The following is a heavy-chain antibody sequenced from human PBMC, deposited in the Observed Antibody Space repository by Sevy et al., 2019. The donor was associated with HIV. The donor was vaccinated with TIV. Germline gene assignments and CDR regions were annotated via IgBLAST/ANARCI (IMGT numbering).Heavy chain of an antibody. CDR2: IYYSGST. J-gene: IGHJ3*02. V-gene: IGHV4-59*07. D-gene: IGHD1-26*01. CDR1: GGSISGNF. CDR3: ASGSGSYYDAFHI. Sequence: SYTLSLTCSVSGGSISGNFWTWIRQPPGKGLEWIGYIYYSGSTNSNPSLKSRVSISLDTSKNQFSLRLNSVTAADTAVYYCASGSGSYYDAFHIWGQGTMVTVSS.